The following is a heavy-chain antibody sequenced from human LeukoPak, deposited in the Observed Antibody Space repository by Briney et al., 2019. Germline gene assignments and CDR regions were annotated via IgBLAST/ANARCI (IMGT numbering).Heavy chain of an antibody. CDR3: ARRLTQYDCFDP. Sequence: SQTLSLTCAISGDSVSSNSITWNWIRQSPSRGLEWLGRTYYRSTWYNDYAVSVRGRITVNPDTSKNQFSLHLNSVTPEDTAVYYCARRLTQYDCFDPWGQGILVTVSS. D-gene: IGHD2-2*01. V-gene: IGHV6-1*01. CDR1: GDSVSSNSIT. CDR2: TYYRSTWYN. J-gene: IGHJ5*02.